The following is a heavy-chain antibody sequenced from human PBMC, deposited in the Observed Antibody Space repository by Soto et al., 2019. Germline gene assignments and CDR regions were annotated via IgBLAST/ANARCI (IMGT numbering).Heavy chain of an antibody. J-gene: IGHJ6*02. V-gene: IGHV3-23*01. CDR2: ISGSGGST. D-gene: IGHD3-22*01. CDR1: GFTFSSYA. Sequence: VQLLESGGGLVQPGGSLRLSCAASGFTFSSYAMSWVRQAPGKGLEWVSAISGSGGSTYYADSVKGRFTISRDNSKNTLYLQMNSLRAEDTAVYYCAKHPSAYYYDSSGYYYGMDVWGQGTTVTVSS. CDR3: AKHPSAYYYDSSGYYYGMDV.